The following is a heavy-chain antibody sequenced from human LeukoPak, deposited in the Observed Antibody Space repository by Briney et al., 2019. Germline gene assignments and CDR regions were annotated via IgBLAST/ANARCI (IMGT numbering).Heavy chain of an antibody. V-gene: IGHV3-48*03. CDR2: ISSSGFTM. CDR3: ARQSSIWNDGTNTDFNS. CDR1: GFTFSSHE. D-gene: IGHD1-1*01. Sequence: GGSLRLSCVASGFTFSSHEINWVRQAPGKGLEWVSYISSSGFTMYYADSVEGRFTISRDNARNSLYLQMNSLRAEDTAVYYCARQSSIWNDGTNTDFNSWGQGTLVTVSS. J-gene: IGHJ4*02.